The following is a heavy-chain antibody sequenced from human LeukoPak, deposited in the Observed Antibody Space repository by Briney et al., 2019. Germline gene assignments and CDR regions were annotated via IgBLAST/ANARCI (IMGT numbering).Heavy chain of an antibody. CDR3: AKDVTMIVAYFDY. J-gene: IGHJ4*02. D-gene: IGHD3-22*01. CDR1: GFTVSSNY. Sequence: GGSLRLSCAASGFTVSSNYMSWVRQAPGKGLEWVSVIYSGGSTYYADSVKGRFTISRDNSKNTLYLQMNSLRAEDTAVYYCAKDVTMIVAYFDYWGQGTLVTVSS. CDR2: IYSGGST. V-gene: IGHV3-53*01.